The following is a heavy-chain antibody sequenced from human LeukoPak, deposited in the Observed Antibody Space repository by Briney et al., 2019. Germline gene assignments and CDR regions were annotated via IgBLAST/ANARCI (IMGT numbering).Heavy chain of an antibody. CDR2: INHSGST. J-gene: IGHJ4*02. Sequence: SETLSLTCTVSGDSISGYYWSWIRQPPGKGLEWIGEINHSGSTNYNPSLKSRVTISVDTSKNQFSLKLSSVTAADTAVYYCARLLRYFDWFPRAFDYWGQGTLVTVSS. CDR1: GDSISGYY. CDR3: ARLLRYFDWFPRAFDY. D-gene: IGHD3-9*01. V-gene: IGHV4-34*01.